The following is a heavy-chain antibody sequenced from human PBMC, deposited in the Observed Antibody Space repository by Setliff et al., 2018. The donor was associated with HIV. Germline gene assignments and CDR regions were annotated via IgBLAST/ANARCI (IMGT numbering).Heavy chain of an antibody. J-gene: IGHJ4*02. CDR2: IYTSGSP. Sequence: PSETLSLTCSVSGGSVNSGNYHWAWIRQPAGTGLEWIGHIYTSGSPHYKSSLTSRLTISLDTSRNQFSLKLTSVTAADSATYYCAKWVYNSAWALDYWGQGTLVTVSS. CDR3: AKWVYNSAWALDY. D-gene: IGHD6-19*01. CDR1: GGSVNSGNYH. V-gene: IGHV4-61*09.